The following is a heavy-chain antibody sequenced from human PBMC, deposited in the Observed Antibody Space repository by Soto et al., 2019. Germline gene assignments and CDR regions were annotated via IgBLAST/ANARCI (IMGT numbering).Heavy chain of an antibody. J-gene: IGHJ4*02. V-gene: IGHV3-30*18. CDR3: AKDSSSWYFDY. CDR1: EFTFSNYA. CDR2: ISYDGSNK. Sequence: GGSLRLSCAASEFTFSNYAMSWVRQAPGKGLEWVAVISYDGSNKYYADSVKGRFTISRDNSRNTLYLQMNSLRAEDTAVYYCAKDSSSWYFDYWGQGTLVTVSS. D-gene: IGHD6-13*01.